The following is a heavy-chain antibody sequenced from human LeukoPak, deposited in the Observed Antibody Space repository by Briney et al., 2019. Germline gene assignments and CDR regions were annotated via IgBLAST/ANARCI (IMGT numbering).Heavy chain of an antibody. D-gene: IGHD2-21*02. Sequence: PSETLSLTRSVYGGSHSDYFWSRIGQSPGKGGDWMGEIDDGGNTDYNPSLMSRVMVSMEKSKKQFSLVMRSVAAADTAVYYCARFSRITWGDWGDAFDIWGQGTTVIVSS. J-gene: IGHJ3*02. V-gene: IGHV4-34*01. CDR3: ARFSRITWGDWGDAFDI. CDR1: GGSHSDYF. CDR2: IDDGGNT.